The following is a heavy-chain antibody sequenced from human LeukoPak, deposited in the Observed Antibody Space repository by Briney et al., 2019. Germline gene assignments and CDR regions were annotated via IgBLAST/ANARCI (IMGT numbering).Heavy chain of an antibody. CDR3: ARAYYYPSGSYYLHFDY. D-gene: IGHD3-10*01. Sequence: HPRRSLLLSCAPTGITFSRYAMSWVRQAQGTGLEWVSRLGGSGVVTTNADSAKGRFTISRDNSKNTLYLQMNSLRAEDTAVYYCARAYYYPSGSYYLHFDYWGQGTLVTVSS. CDR1: GITFSRYA. CDR2: LGGSGVVT. V-gene: IGHV3-23*01. J-gene: IGHJ4*02.